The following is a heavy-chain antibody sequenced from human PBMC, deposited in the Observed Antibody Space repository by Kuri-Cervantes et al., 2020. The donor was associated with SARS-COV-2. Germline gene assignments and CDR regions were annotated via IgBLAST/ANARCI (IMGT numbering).Heavy chain of an antibody. J-gene: IGHJ3*02. V-gene: IGHV3-33*08. Sequence: GGSLRLSCAASGFTFSSYGMHWVRQAPGKGLEWVAVIWYDGSNKYYADSVKGRFTISRDNSKNTLYLQMNSLRAEDTAVYYCARAPQWVAGDDAFDIWGQGTMVTVSS. CDR3: ARAPQWVAGDDAFDI. D-gene: IGHD6-19*01. CDR2: IWYDGSNK. CDR1: GFTFSSYG.